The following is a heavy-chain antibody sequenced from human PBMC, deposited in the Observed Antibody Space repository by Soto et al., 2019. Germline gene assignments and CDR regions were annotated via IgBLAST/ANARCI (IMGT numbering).Heavy chain of an antibody. V-gene: IGHV6-1*01. Sequence: SQTLSLTCAISGDSVSGNSAAWNWIRQSPSRGLEWLGRTYYRSRWYNDYAVSVKSRITVTPDTSKNQFSLHLNSVTPEDTAVYYCARELPYYVSSDSYLDYWGQRALVTVSS. D-gene: IGHD3-16*01. CDR3: ARELPYYVSSDSYLDY. CDR1: GDSVSGNSAA. J-gene: IGHJ4*02. CDR2: TYYRSRWYN.